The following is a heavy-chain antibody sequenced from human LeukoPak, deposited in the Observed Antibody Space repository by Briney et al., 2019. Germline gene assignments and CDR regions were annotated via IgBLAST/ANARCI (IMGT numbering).Heavy chain of an antibody. CDR2: IYYSGST. D-gene: IGHD1-26*01. V-gene: IGHV4-59*01. J-gene: IGHJ3*02. Sequence: PSETLPLTCTVSGGSISSYYWSWIRQPPGKGLEWIGYIYYSGSTNYNPSLKSRVTISVDTSKNQFSLKLSSVTAADTAVYYCARDGDSGSYQDAFDIWGQGTMVTVSS. CDR3: ARDGDSGSYQDAFDI. CDR1: GGSISSYY.